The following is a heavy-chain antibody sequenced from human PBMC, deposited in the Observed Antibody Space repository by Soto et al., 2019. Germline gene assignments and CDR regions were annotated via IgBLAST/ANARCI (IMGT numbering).Heavy chain of an antibody. CDR3: ARXXXXXYGMDV. J-gene: IGHJ6*02. V-gene: IGHV3-53*01. Sequence: EVQVVESGGGLIQPGGSLRLSCAASGFIVSSNYMSWVRQXPGXGLEWVSVIYSGGSTYYADSVKGRFTISRDNSKNTLYLQMNSLRVEXTAXXYCARXXXXXYGMDVWGQGTTVTVSS. CDR1: GFIVSSNY. CDR2: IYSGGST.